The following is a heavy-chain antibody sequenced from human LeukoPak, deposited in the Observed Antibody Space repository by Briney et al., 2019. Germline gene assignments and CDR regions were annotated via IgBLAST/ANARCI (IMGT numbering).Heavy chain of an antibody. D-gene: IGHD6-19*01. Sequence: SQTLSLTCAISGDSVSSNSAAWNWIRQSPSRGLEWLGRTYYRSKWYNDYTVSVKSRITINPDTSKNQFSLQLNSVTREDTAVYYCASQGIAVPGTTGWDGFDIWGQGTMVTVSS. CDR1: GDSVSSNSAA. CDR2: TYYRSKWYN. CDR3: ASQGIAVPGTTGWDGFDI. V-gene: IGHV6-1*01. J-gene: IGHJ3*02.